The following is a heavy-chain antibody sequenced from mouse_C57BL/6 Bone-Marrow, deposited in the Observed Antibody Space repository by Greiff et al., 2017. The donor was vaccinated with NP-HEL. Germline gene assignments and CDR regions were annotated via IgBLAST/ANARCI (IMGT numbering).Heavy chain of an antibody. J-gene: IGHJ2*01. CDR1: GFTFSNYW. V-gene: IGHV6-3*01. CDR3: TGPATGGRGYYFDY. Sequence: EVQLVESGGGLVQPGGSMKLSCVASGFTFSNYWMNWVRQSPEKGLEWVAQIRLKSDNYATHYAESVKGRFTISSDDAKSSVYLQMNNLRAEDTGIYYCTGPATGGRGYYFDYWGQGTTLTVSS. CDR2: IRLKSDNYAT. D-gene: IGHD3-3*01.